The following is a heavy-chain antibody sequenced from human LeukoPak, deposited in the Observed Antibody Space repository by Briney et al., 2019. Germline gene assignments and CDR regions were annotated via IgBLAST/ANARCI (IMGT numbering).Heavy chain of an antibody. V-gene: IGHV5-51*01. CDR2: IYPGDSGP. CDR3: GMSGDRVPLQDDVFDV. Sequence: GESLKISCKVSGSSFTSYCIGWVRQMPGKGLEWMGIIYPGDSGPTYSPSFQGQVTISVDKSINTAYLQWSSLQASDTAMYYCGMSGDRVPLQDDVFDVWGQGTMVTVST. J-gene: IGHJ3*01. CDR1: GSSFTSYC. D-gene: IGHD1-26*01.